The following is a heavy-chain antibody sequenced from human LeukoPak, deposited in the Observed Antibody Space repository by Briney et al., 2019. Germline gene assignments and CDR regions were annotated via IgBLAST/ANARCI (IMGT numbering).Heavy chain of an antibody. CDR3: AKDESAAGHYFDY. CDR2: IWYDGSNK. Sequence: PGGSLRFSCAASGFTFSSYGMHWVRQAPGKGLEWVAVIWYDGSNKYYADSVKGRFTISRDNSKNTLYLQMNSLRAEDTAVYYCAKDESAAGHYFDYWGQGTLVTVSS. V-gene: IGHV3-33*06. CDR1: GFTFSSYG. J-gene: IGHJ4*02. D-gene: IGHD6-13*01.